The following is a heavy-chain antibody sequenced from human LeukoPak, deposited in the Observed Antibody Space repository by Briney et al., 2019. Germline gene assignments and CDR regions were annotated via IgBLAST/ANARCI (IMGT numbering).Heavy chain of an antibody. Sequence: AASVKVSCKASGYTFTGYYMHWVRQAPGQGLEWMGWINPNSGGTNYAQKFQGRVTMTRDTSISTAYMELSRLRSDDTAVYYCATTGGPYDSSGYYKDAFDIWGQGTMVTVSS. J-gene: IGHJ3*02. CDR3: ATTGGPYDSSGYYKDAFDI. V-gene: IGHV1-2*02. CDR2: INPNSGGT. CDR1: GYTFTGYY. D-gene: IGHD3-22*01.